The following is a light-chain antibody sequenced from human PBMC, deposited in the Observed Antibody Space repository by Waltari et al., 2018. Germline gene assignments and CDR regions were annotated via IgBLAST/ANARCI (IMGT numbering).Light chain of an antibody. V-gene: IGKV3-20*01. CDR3: QHYVSLPVT. J-gene: IGKJ1*01. Sequence: EIVLTRSPGTLSLSPGERATLSCRASQSIGRSLAWYQQKPGQPPRLLIYGTSNRATGIPDRFSGGGSATDFSLTISRLEPEDVAMYYCQHYVSLPVTFGQGTKVEIK. CDR1: QSIGRS. CDR2: GTS.